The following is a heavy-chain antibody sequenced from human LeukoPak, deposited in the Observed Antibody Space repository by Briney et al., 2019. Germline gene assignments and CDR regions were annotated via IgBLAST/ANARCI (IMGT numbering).Heavy chain of an antibody. V-gene: IGHV4-39*01. D-gene: IGHD1-26*01. CDR3: ARAYSGSYGTFDY. Sequence: SETLSLACTVSGGSISSSSYYWGWIRQPPGKGLEWIGSIYYSGSTYYNPSLKSRVTISVDTSKNQFSLKLSSVTAADTAVYYCARAYSGSYGTFDYWGQGTLVTVSS. CDR1: GGSISSSSYY. J-gene: IGHJ4*02. CDR2: IYYSGST.